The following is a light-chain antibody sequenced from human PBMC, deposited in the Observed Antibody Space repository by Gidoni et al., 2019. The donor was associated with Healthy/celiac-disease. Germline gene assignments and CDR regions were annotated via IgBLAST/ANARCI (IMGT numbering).Light chain of an antibody. CDR3: QQRSNWPLLT. Sequence: ELVFTQSPATLSLSPGERATLSCRASQSVSSHLAWYQQKPGQAPRLLIYDASNRATGIPARFSGSGSGTDFTLTISSLEPEDFAVYYCQQRSNWPLLTFGGGTKVEIK. CDR1: QSVSSH. J-gene: IGKJ4*01. CDR2: DAS. V-gene: IGKV3-11*01.